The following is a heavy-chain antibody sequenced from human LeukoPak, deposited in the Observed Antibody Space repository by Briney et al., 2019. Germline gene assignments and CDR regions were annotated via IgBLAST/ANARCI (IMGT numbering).Heavy chain of an antibody. CDR1: AFIFSGHW. CDR2: IKEDGSER. Sequence: PGGSLRLSCEGSAFIFSGHWMNWVRQTPGKGLEWVASIKEDGSERQYVDSVKGRFSISRDNTKGSLFLQLNSLRAEDTAVYYCASRLGAYCGGDCSAFDIWGQGTMVTVSS. V-gene: IGHV3-7*03. J-gene: IGHJ3*02. CDR3: ASRLGAYCGGDCSAFDI. D-gene: IGHD2-21*02.